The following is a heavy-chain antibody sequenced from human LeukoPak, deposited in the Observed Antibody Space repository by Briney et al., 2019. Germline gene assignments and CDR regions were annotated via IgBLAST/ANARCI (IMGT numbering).Heavy chain of an antibody. V-gene: IGHV3-23*01. Sequence: AGGSLRLSCTASGFSFSTYTMTWVRQAPGKGLEWVSGITDSGKTCYPDSVKGRFTISRDNSKSTLYLQINSLRAEDTAVYYCASRNYYLDHWGQGALVTVSS. CDR3: ASRNYYLDH. J-gene: IGHJ4*02. CDR1: GFSFSTYT. CDR2: ITDSGKT. D-gene: IGHD3-10*01.